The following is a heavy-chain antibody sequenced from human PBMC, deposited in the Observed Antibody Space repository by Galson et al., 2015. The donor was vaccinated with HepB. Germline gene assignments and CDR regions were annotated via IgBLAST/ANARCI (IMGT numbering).Heavy chain of an antibody. Sequence: SVKVSCKASGGTSSSYTISWVRQAPGQGLEWMGRIIPILGIANYAQKFQGRVTITADKSTSTAYMELSSLRSEDTAVYYCARDPNYYDSSGSHRDFDYWGQGTLVTVSS. CDR2: IIPILGIA. CDR1: GGTSSSYT. CDR3: ARDPNYYDSSGSHRDFDY. J-gene: IGHJ4*02. D-gene: IGHD3-22*01. V-gene: IGHV1-69*04.